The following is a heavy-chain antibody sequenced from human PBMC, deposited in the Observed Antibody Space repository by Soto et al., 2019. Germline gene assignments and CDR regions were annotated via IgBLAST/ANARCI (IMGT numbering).Heavy chain of an antibody. V-gene: IGHV3-23*01. CDR2: ISGSSGST. D-gene: IGHD2-21*02. Sequence: LRVPYTASEVNCISYAMRRILKTPGKGLEWVSAISGSSGSTYYADSVKGRFTISRDNSKNTLYLQMNSLRAEDTAVYYCAKRLHCTDPGYWRQRTPVIVSS. CDR1: EVNCISYA. CDR3: AKRLHCTDPGY. J-gene: IGHJ1*01.